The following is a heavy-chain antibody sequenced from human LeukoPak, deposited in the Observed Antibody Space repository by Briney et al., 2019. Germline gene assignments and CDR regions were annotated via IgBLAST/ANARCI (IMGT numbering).Heavy chain of an antibody. D-gene: IGHD3-10*01. CDR2: IYYSGST. Sequence: SETLSLTCTVSDYSIRNGYFWGWIRQPPGKGLEWIGSIYYSGSTYYNPSLKSRVTISVDTSKNQFSLKLSSVTAADTAVYYCARQAMVRGVVDYWGQGTLVTVSS. V-gene: IGHV4-38-2*02. J-gene: IGHJ4*02. CDR1: DYSIRNGYF. CDR3: ARQAMVRGVVDY.